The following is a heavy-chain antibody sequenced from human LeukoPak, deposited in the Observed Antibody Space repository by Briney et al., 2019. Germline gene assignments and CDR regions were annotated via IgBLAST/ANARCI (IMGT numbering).Heavy chain of an antibody. D-gene: IGHD3-10*01. Sequence: ASVKVSCKVSGYTLTELSMHWVRQAPGKGHEWMGGFDPEDGETIYAQKFQGRVTMTEDTSTDTAYMELRSLRSEDTAVYYCATVADVGVYGSGSASFDYWGQGTLVTVSS. J-gene: IGHJ4*02. CDR2: FDPEDGET. CDR3: ATVADVGVYGSGSASFDY. V-gene: IGHV1-24*01. CDR1: GYTLTELS.